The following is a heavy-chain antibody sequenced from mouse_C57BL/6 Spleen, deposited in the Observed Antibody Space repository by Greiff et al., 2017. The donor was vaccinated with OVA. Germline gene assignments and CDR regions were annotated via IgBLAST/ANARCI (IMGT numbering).Heavy chain of an antibody. J-gene: IGHJ4*01. CDR1: GYTFTSYW. Sequence: QVQLQQPGAELVKPGASVKLSCKASGYTFTSYWMQWVKQRPGQGLEWIGEIDPSDSYTNYNQKFKGKATLTVDTSSSTAYMQRSSLTSEDSAVYYCARRAYYVRAMDYWGQGTSVTVSS. CDR3: ARRAYYVRAMDY. V-gene: IGHV1-50*01. D-gene: IGHD1-1*01. CDR2: IDPSDSYT.